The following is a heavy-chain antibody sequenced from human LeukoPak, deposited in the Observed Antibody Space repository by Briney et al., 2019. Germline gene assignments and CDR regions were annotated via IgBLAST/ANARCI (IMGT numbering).Heavy chain of an antibody. V-gene: IGHV3-21*01. D-gene: IGHD6-6*01. CDR1: GFTFSSYS. J-gene: IGHJ4*02. CDR2: ISSSSSSYI. CDR3: AKHPNQLGVDY. Sequence: GGSLRLSCAASGFTFSSYSMNWVRQAPGKGLEWVSSISSSSSSYIYYADSVKGRFTISRDNAKNSLYLQMNSLRAEDTAVYYCAKHPNQLGVDYWGQGTLVTVSS.